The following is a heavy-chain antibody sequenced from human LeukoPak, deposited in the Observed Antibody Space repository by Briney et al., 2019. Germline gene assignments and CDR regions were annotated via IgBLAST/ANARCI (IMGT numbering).Heavy chain of an antibody. V-gene: IGHV3-53*01. D-gene: IGHD1-26*01. Sequence: GGSLRLSCAASGFTVSSNYMSWVRQAPGKGLEWVPVIYSGGSTYFADSVKGRFTISRDSSENTLYLHMNSLRAEDTAVYYCAREDSGSHFLGYWGQGTLVTVSS. J-gene: IGHJ4*02. CDR3: AREDSGSHFLGY. CDR1: GFTVSSNY. CDR2: IYSGGST.